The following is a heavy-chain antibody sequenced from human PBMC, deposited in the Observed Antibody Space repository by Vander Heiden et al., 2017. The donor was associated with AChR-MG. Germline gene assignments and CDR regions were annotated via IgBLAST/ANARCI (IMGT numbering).Heavy chain of an antibody. CDR3: ARPRGVVPAAVLDY. CDR2: INPSGGST. CDR1: GSTFTSYY. Sequence: QVQLVQSGADVKKPGASVKASCKASGSTFTSYYRHGVRQAPGQGLGWMRIINPSGGSTSYAQKCQGRVTMTRDTSTSTVYMELSSLRSEDTAVYYCARPRGVVPAAVLDYWGQGTLVTVSS. V-gene: IGHV1-46*01. J-gene: IGHJ4*02. D-gene: IGHD2-2*01.